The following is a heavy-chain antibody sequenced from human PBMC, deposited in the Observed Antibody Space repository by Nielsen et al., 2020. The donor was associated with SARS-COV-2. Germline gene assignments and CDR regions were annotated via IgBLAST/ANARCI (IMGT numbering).Heavy chain of an antibody. CDR1: GFTFSSYG. CDR3: TTAPLSGVGY. J-gene: IGHJ4*02. Sequence: GESLKISCAASGFTFSSYGMHWVRQAPGKGLEWVAVISYDGSNKYYADSVKGRFTISRDDSKNTLYLQMNSLKTEDTAVYYCTTAPLSGVGYWGQGTLVTVSS. D-gene: IGHD1-14*01. CDR2: ISYDGSNK. V-gene: IGHV3-30*03.